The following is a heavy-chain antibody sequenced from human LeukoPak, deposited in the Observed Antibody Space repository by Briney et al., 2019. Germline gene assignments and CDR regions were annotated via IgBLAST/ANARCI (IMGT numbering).Heavy chain of an antibody. D-gene: IGHD3-16*02. J-gene: IGHJ4*02. CDR1: GFTFDDYA. CDR2: ISWSSGSI. CDR3: AKGRYVWGSYRLNPFDY. Sequence: PGGSLRLSCAASGFTFDDYAMHWVRQAPGKGLEWVSGISWSSGSIGYADSVKGRFTISRDNAKNSLYLQMNSLRAEDTALYYCAKGRYVWGSYRLNPFDYWGQGTLVTVSS. V-gene: IGHV3-9*01.